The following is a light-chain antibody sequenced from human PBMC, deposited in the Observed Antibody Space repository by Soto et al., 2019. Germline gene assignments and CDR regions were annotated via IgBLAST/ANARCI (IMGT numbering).Light chain of an antibody. CDR3: QNYNGAPWT. J-gene: IGKJ1*01. V-gene: IGKV1-27*01. CDR1: QGISTY. CDR2: AAS. Sequence: DIQMTQSPSSLSASVGDRVSITCRASQGISTYLVWYQQKPGTVPKLLIFAASTLHSGVPSRFSGSGSWTDFTLTISSLQPEDVATYYCQNYNGAPWTFGQGTKVEIK.